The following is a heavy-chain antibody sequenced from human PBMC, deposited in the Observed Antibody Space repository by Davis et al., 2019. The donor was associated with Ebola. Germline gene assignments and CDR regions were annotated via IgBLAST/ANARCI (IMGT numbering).Heavy chain of an antibody. D-gene: IGHD5-24*01. CDR3: ARGDGYNFWATDS. J-gene: IGHJ5*02. Sequence: GGSLRLSCVASGFTVSSYYMSWVRQAPGKGLEWVSVIYPGGNTYYVDSVRGRFTISRDNSKDTLYLQMNSLRAEDTAVYYCARGDGYNFWATDSWGQGTLVTVSS. CDR2: IYPGGNT. CDR1: GFTVSSYY. V-gene: IGHV3-53*01.